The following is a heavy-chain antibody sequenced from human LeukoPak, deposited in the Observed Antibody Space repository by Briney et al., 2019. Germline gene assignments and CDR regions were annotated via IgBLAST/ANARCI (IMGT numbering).Heavy chain of an antibody. J-gene: IGHJ5*02. CDR2: TSNDGVNK. Sequence: GGSLRLSCAASGFIFSTHCMHWVRQAPGKGLEWVAGTSNDGVNKYYVDSVKGRFIISRDNSKKTLYLQMNWLRGEDTAVYYCVKEGGPATVTDGWHWFDPWGQGALVTVSS. CDR1: GFIFSTHC. V-gene: IGHV3-30*18. D-gene: IGHD4-17*01. CDR3: VKEGGPATVTDGWHWFDP.